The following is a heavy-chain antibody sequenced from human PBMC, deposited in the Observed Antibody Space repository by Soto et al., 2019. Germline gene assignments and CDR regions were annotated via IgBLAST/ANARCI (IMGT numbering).Heavy chain of an antibody. CDR1: GGSFSGYY. D-gene: IGHD4-17*01. Sequence: LSLTCTVYGGSFSGYYWNWIRQPPGKGLEWIGEINHRGSTNYNPSLKSRVTISVDTSKNQFSLKLSSVTAADTAVYFCARHGDYDGVAYWGQGTLVTVSS. CDR2: INHRGST. V-gene: IGHV4-34*01. CDR3: ARHGDYDGVAY. J-gene: IGHJ4*02.